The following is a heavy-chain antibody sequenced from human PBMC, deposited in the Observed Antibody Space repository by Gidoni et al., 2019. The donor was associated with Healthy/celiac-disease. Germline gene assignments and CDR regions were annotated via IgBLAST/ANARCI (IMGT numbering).Heavy chain of an antibody. V-gene: IGHV4-34*01. CDR1: GGSFSGYY. Sequence: QLQLQQWGSGLLKPSETLPLTCAVYGGSFSGYYWSWIRQPPGKGLEWTGENNHSGSTNYNPSHKSRVTISVDTYKNQFSLKLSSVTAADTAVYYCAREAEEDYFDYWGQGTLVTVSS. J-gene: IGHJ4*02. CDR3: AREAEEDYFDY. CDR2: NNHSGST.